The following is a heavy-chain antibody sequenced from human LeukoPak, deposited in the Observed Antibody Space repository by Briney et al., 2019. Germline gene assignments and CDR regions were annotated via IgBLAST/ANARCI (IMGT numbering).Heavy chain of an antibody. D-gene: IGHD3-22*01. CDR2: ISGSGGRT. J-gene: IGHJ4*02. CDR1: GITLSNYG. V-gene: IGHV3-23*01. CDR3: AKRGVVIRVILVGFHKEAYYFDS. Sequence: QLGGSLRLSCAVSGITLSNYGMSWVRQAPGKGLEWVAGISGSGGRTNYADSVKGRFTISRDNPKNTLFLQMNTLRAEDTAVYFCAKRGVVIRVILVGFHKEAYYFDSWGQGIQVAVSS.